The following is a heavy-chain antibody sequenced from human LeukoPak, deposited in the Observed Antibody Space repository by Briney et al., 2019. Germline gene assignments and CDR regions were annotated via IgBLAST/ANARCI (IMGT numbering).Heavy chain of an antibody. CDR1: GFTFSSYA. J-gene: IGHJ4*02. CDR2: ISGSGGST. Sequence: TGGSPRLSCAASGFTFSSYAMSWVRQAPGKGLEWVSAISGSGGSTYYADSVKGRFTISRDNSKNTLYLQMNSLRAEDTAVYYCAKDPIYGSGSYPDYWGQGTLVTVSS. CDR3: AKDPIYGSGSYPDY. D-gene: IGHD3-10*01. V-gene: IGHV3-23*01.